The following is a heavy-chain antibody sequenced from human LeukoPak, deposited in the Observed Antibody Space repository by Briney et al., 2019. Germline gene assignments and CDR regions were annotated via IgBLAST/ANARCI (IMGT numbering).Heavy chain of an antibody. CDR1: GGSFSGYY. V-gene: IGHV4-34*01. Sequence: SETLSLTCAVYGGSFSGYYWSWIRQPPGKGLEWIGEINHSGSTNYNPSLKSRVTISVDTFKNQFSLKLSSVTAADTAVYYCARAIQDYYDSSGYAPGDYWGQGTLVTVSS. J-gene: IGHJ4*02. D-gene: IGHD3-22*01. CDR2: INHSGST. CDR3: ARAIQDYYDSSGYAPGDY.